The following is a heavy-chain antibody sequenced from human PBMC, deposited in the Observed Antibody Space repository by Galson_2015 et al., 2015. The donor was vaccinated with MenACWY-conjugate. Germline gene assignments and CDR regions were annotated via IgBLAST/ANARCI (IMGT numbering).Heavy chain of an antibody. V-gene: IGHV4-59*01. Sequence: SETLSLTCTVSGGSISSYYWSWIRQPPGKGLEWIGYIYYSGSTNYNPSLKSRVTISVDTSKNQFSLKLSSVTAADTAVYYCARKEPYSGSYRDWYFDLWGRGTLVTVSS. D-gene: IGHD1-26*01. CDR1: GGSISSYY. CDR3: ARKEPYSGSYRDWYFDL. J-gene: IGHJ2*01. CDR2: IYYSGST.